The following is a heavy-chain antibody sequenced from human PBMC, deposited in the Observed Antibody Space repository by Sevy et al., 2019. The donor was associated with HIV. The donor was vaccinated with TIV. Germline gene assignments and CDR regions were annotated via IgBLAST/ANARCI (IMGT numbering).Heavy chain of an antibody. J-gene: IGHJ3*02. CDR2: IAYDGSNK. CDR3: AWPGFLEWLSSAAFDI. V-gene: IGHV3-30*04. CDR1: GFVFSSYA. D-gene: IGHD3-3*01. Sequence: GGSLRLSCTASGFVFSSYAMHWVRQAPGKGLEWVAFIAYDGSNKNYADSVKGRFNHSRDNSKNCLYLQMNILGAEDTAVYYCAWPGFLEWLSSAAFDIWGQGTMVTVSS.